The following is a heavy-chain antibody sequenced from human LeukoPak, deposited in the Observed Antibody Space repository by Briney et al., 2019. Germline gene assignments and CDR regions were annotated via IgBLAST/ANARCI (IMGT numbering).Heavy chain of an antibody. CDR1: GYTFTGYY. D-gene: IGHD1-1*01. CDR2: ISAYNGNT. Sequence: ASVKVSCKASGYTFTGYYMHWVRQAPGQGLEWMGWISAYNGNTNYAQKLQGRVTMTTDTSTSTAYMELRSLRSDDTAVYYCARVQLERRYYYYGMDVWGQGTTVTVSS. J-gene: IGHJ6*02. CDR3: ARVQLERRYYYYGMDV. V-gene: IGHV1-18*04.